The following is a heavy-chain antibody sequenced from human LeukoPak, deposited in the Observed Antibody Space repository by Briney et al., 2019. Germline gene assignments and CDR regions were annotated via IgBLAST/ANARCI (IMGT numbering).Heavy chain of an antibody. CDR3: ARETPNWNYDY. CDR1: GGSISGYY. CDR2: IYSSGGT. J-gene: IGHJ4*02. Sequence: SETLSLTCSVSGGSISGYYWSWIRQPPGKGLEWIGYIYSSGGTNYNPSLKSRVTISLDTSKNQFSLRLSSVTAADTAVYYCARETPNWNYDYWGQGTLVTVSS. V-gene: IGHV4-59*01. D-gene: IGHD1-7*01.